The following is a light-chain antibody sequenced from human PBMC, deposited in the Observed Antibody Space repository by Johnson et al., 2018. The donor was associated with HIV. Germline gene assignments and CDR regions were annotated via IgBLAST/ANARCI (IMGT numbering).Light chain of an antibody. J-gene: IGLJ1*01. CDR3: GTWDPSLSAVEV. V-gene: IGLV1-51*02. CDR1: SSNIGNNY. Sequence: QSVLTQPPSVSAAPGQKVTISCSGSSSNIGNNYVPWYQQLPGTAPKLIIYENNKRPSGIPDRFSGSKTGTSATQDITGLPPGDEADYYCGTWDPSLSAVEVFGTGTKVTGL. CDR2: ENN.